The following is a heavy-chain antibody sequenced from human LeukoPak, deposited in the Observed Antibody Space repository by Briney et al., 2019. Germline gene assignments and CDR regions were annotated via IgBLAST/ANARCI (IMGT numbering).Heavy chain of an antibody. CDR1: GGTISSYY. D-gene: IGHD3-16*01. V-gene: IGHV4-59*08. J-gene: IGHJ4*02. Sequence: PSETVSLTCSVSGGTISSYYWSWIRQPPGKGLEWIGYIYYSGGTNYNPSLKSRVTISVDTSKNQFSLKLSSVTAADTAVYYCARHPLGGQPEYYFDYWGQGTLVTVSS. CDR3: ARHPLGGQPEYYFDY. CDR2: IYYSGGT.